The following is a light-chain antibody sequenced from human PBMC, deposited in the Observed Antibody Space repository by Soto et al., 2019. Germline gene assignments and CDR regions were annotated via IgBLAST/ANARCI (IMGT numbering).Light chain of an antibody. Sequence: DPQMTQSPSSLSASVGDRVTITCQASQDISNYLNWYQQKPGKAPKLLIYDASNLETGVPSRFSGSGSGTDFTFTISSLQPEDIATYYCQQNDNLPPIFGQGTKLEIK. V-gene: IGKV1-33*01. CDR2: DAS. CDR1: QDISNY. J-gene: IGKJ2*01. CDR3: QQNDNLPPI.